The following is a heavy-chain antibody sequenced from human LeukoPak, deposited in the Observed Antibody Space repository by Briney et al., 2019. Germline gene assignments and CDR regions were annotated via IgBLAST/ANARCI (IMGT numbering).Heavy chain of an antibody. Sequence: SETLSLTCTVSGVFVSSYFWSCIRQPAGKGLEWIGRIYTSGSTNYNPSLTSRVTISVDKSKNHPSLNLSSVTVADTAVYYCARDWRYCSGGSCSYYFDYWGQGALVTVSS. CDR1: GVFVSSYF. CDR3: ARDWRYCSGGSCSYYFDY. J-gene: IGHJ4*02. D-gene: IGHD2-15*01. CDR2: IYTSGST. V-gene: IGHV4-4*07.